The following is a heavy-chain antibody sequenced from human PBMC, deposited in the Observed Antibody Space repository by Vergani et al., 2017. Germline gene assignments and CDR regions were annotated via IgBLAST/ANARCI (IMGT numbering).Heavy chain of an antibody. V-gene: IGHV3-23*01. J-gene: IGHJ4*02. Sequence: EVQLLESGGGLVQPGGSLRLSCAASGFTFSSYAMSWVRQAPGXGLEWVSAISGSGGSTYYADSVKGRFTISRDNSKNTLYLQMNSLRAEDTAVYYCAKAEDFDFWSGYYRVPRSYFDYWGQGTLVTVSS. CDR1: GFTFSSYA. D-gene: IGHD3-3*01. CDR3: AKAEDFDFWSGYYRVPRSYFDY. CDR2: ISGSGGST.